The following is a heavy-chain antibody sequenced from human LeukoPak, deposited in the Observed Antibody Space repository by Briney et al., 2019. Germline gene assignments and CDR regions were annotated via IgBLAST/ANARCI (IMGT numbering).Heavy chain of an antibody. D-gene: IGHD3-22*01. Sequence: GSLRLSCAASGFTFSSYAMHWVRQAPGKGLEWVAVISYDGSNKYYADSVKGRFTISRDNSKNTLYLQMNSLRAEDTAVYYCAKDYYDSSGYYYYDYWGQGTLVTVSS. V-gene: IGHV3-30*04. CDR1: GFTFSSYA. J-gene: IGHJ4*02. CDR2: ISYDGSNK. CDR3: AKDYYDSSGYYYYDY.